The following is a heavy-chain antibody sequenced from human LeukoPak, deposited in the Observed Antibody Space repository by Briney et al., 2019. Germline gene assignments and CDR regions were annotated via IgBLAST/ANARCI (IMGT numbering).Heavy chain of an antibody. CDR1: GGSISSYY. J-gene: IGHJ5*02. Sequence: SETLSLTCTVSGGSISSYYWSWIRQPPGKGLEWIGYIYYSGSTNYNPSLKSRVTISVDTSKNQFSLELSSVTAADTAVYYCARDRYYYDSSGYWFDPWGQGTLVTVSS. CDR2: IYYSGST. CDR3: ARDRYYYDSSGYWFDP. D-gene: IGHD3-22*01. V-gene: IGHV4-59*12.